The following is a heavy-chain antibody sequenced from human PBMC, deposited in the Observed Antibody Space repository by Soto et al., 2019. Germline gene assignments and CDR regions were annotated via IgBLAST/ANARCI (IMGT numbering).Heavy chain of an antibody. D-gene: IGHD3-10*01. CDR1: GFTFSSYG. J-gene: IGHJ6*02. CDR3: AKDLNTPEYQGAGSDYTFGMDV. CDR2: ISYDGSNK. Sequence: QVQLVESGGGVVQPGRSLRLSCAASGFTFSSYGMHWVRQAPGKGLEWVAVISYDGSNKYYADSVKGRFTISRDNSKNTLYLPMNGLRAEDRAVYDCAKDLNTPEYQGAGSDYTFGMDVGGQGTTVTV. V-gene: IGHV3-30*18.